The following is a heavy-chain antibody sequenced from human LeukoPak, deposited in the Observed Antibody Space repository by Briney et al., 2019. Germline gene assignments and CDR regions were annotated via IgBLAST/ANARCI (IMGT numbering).Heavy chain of an antibody. D-gene: IGHD5-18*01. CDR2: ANPNGGST. J-gene: IGHJ4*02. CDR3: ARAYGYYKPEFDY. CDR1: GYTFTTYY. V-gene: IGHV1-46*01. Sequence: GASVKVSCKASGYTFTTYYMHWVRQAPGQGLEWMGIANPNGGSTNYAQKFQDRVTMTWDMATTTVYMELSSLRSEDTAVYYCARAYGYYKPEFDYWGQGTVVTVSS.